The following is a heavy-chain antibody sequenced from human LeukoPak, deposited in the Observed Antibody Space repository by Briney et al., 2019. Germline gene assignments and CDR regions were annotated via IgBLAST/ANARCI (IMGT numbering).Heavy chain of an antibody. CDR2: INHSGST. V-gene: IGHV4-34*01. CDR1: GGSISSYY. Sequence: SETLSLTCTVSGGSISSYYWSWIRQPPGKGLEWIGEINHSGSTNYNPSLKSRVTISVDTSKNQFSLKLSSVTAADTAVYYCAASGYYDSSGYSYYFDYWGQGTLSPSPQ. D-gene: IGHD3-22*01. J-gene: IGHJ4*02. CDR3: AASGYYDSSGYSYYFDY.